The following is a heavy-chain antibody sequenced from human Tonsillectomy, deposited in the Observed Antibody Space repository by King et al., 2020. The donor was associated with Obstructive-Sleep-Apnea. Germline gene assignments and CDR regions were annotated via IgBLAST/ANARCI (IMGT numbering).Heavy chain of an antibody. CDR1: GFTVSSKY. D-gene: IGHD2-8*02. V-gene: IGHV3-66*01. Sequence: DVQLVESGGGLVQPGGSLRLSCAASGFTVSSKYMSSVRQAPGKGLEWVSVIYAVGSTYYADSVKGRFTISRDNSKNTVYLQMKSLRAEDTAVYFCARDLVMDVWGQGTTVTVSS. J-gene: IGHJ6*02. CDR2: IYAVGST. CDR3: ARDLVMDV.